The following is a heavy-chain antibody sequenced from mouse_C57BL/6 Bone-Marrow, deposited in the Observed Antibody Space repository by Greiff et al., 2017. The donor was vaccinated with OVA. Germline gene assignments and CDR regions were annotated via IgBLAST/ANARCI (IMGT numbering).Heavy chain of an antibody. V-gene: IGHV3-6*01. D-gene: IGHD1-1*01. Sequence: VQLQQSGPGLVKPSQSLSLTCSVTGYSITSGYYWNWIRQFPGNKLEWMGYISSDGSNNYTPSPKNRISITRDTSKNQFVLKLNAVTTEDTATYYCSRDYYGSSFLDYWGPGPTLTVSS. CDR3: SRDYYGSSFLDY. J-gene: IGHJ2*01. CDR2: ISSDGSN. CDR1: GYSITSGYY.